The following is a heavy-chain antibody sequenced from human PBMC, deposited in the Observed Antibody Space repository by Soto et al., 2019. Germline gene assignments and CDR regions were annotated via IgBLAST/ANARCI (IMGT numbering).Heavy chain of an antibody. J-gene: IGHJ3*02. V-gene: IGHV3-21*01. CDR2: ISSSSSYI. D-gene: IGHD3-3*01. Sequence: EVQLVESGGGLVKPGGSLRLSCAASGFTFSSYSMNWVRQAPGKGLEWVSSISSSSSYIYYADSVKGRFTISGDNAKNSLYLQMNSLRAEDTAVYYCARDGDFWSGYPGGDAFDIWGQGTMVTVSS. CDR1: GFTFSSYS. CDR3: ARDGDFWSGYPGGDAFDI.